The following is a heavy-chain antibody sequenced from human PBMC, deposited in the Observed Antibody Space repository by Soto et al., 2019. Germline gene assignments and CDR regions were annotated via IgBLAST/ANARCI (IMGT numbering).Heavy chain of an antibody. J-gene: IGHJ6*02. Sequence: QGQLVQSGGEVTKPGASVKVSCNSAGYNFSSYGSSWVRQDPGQGLEWMGWISPYSGHTKEAPKVQGRVTLTTESSTGTAYMELRSLASDDTAVYYCARDRCTTAKCYTHHLDVWGQGTTVIVSS. CDR3: ARDRCTTAKCYTHHLDV. D-gene: IGHD2-8*01. CDR1: GYNFSSYG. CDR2: ISPYSGHT. V-gene: IGHV1-18*04.